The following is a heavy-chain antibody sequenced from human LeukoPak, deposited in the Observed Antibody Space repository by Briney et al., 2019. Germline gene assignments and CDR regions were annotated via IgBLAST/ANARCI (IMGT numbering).Heavy chain of an antibody. CDR2: IYYSGST. CDR1: GGSISSNTHY. J-gene: IGHJ4*02. D-gene: IGHD5-18*01. V-gene: IGHV4-39*07. Sequence: PSETLSLTCTVSGGSISSNTHYWGWIRQPPGKGLEWIGSIYYSGSTYYNPSLKSRVTISVDTSKNQFSLKLSSVTAADTAVYYCARDYQGGYGDKTVDYWGQGTLVTVSS. CDR3: ARDYQGGYGDKTVDY.